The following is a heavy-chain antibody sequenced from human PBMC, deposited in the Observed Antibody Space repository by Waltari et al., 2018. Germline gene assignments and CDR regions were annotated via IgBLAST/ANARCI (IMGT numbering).Heavy chain of an antibody. CDR3: ARDFGGRNDY. CDR2: INENGRTI. Sequence: EVQVVESGGGLVQPGGSLRLSCAASGFHVSRNWMHGVRQAPGKGLGWVSRINENGRTINYAGSVRGRFTISRDNTKNMLYLQMSSLRAEDTAIYYCARDFGGRNDYWGQGTLVTVSS. CDR1: GFHVSRNW. J-gene: IGHJ4*02. V-gene: IGHV3-74*01. D-gene: IGHD2-15*01.